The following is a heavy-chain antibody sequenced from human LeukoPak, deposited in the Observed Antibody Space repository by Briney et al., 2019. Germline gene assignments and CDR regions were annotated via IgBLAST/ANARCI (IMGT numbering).Heavy chain of an antibody. CDR2: IYHSGTT. V-gene: IGHV4-4*02. Sequence: SETLFLTCAVSGESISSSNWWSWVRQAPGKGLEWIGEIYHSGTTNYNPSLKSRVTISFDTSKNQFSLNLRSVTAADTAVYYCANKVYCSTTSCYHAGYWGQGTLVTVSS. CDR1: GESISSSNW. J-gene: IGHJ4*02. D-gene: IGHD2-2*01. CDR3: ANKVYCSTTSCYHAGY.